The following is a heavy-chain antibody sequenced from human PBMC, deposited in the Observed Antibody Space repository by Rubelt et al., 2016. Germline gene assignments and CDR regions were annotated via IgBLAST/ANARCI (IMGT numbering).Heavy chain of an antibody. J-gene: IGHJ4*02. Sequence: GFDFTTVGMHWVRQAPVKGLEWVAATWYDGSNKFYVQSVRGRFTIFRDNSKNTLYLEMNNLRADDTAVYYCARDQIATAGTWDWGQGTLVTVSS. D-gene: IGHD6-13*01. V-gene: IGHV3-33*01. CDR1: GFDFTTVG. CDR2: TWYDGSNK. CDR3: ARDQIATAGTWD.